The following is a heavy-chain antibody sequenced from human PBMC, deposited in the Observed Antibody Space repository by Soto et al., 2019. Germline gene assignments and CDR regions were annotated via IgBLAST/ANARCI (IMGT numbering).Heavy chain of an antibody. Sequence: PGGSLRLSCAASGFTFSSYSMNWVRQAPGKGLEWVSYISSSSSTIYYADSVKGRFTTSRDNAKNSLYLQMNSLRAEDTAVYYWARVFIHGVVVVPVAMALGVWGQETLVTVSS. D-gene: IGHD2-2*01. CDR3: ARVFIHGVVVVPVAMALGV. V-gene: IGHV3-48*01. CDR2: ISSSSSTI. J-gene: IGHJ4*02. CDR1: GFTFSSYS.